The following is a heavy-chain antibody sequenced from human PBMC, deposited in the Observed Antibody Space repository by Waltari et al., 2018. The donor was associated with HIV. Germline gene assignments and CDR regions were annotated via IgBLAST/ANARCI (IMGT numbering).Heavy chain of an antibody. J-gene: IGHJ6*02. CDR3: AKGTAEYYGSGRLGV. V-gene: IGHV3-9*01. Sequence: EVQLVESGGGLVQPGRSLRLSCAASGFTFDDYAMHWVRQAPGKGLEWVSGISWNSGSIGYADSVKGRFTSARDNAKNSLYLQMNSLRAEDTALYYCAKGTAEYYGSGRLGVWGQGTTVTVSS. D-gene: IGHD3-10*01. CDR1: GFTFDDYA. CDR2: ISWNSGSI.